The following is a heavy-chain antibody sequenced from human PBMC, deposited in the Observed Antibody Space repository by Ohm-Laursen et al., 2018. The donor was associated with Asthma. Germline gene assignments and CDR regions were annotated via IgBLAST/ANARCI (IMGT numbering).Heavy chain of an antibody. CDR3: ARHVGGYSGYEGDY. CDR1: GGSISSSSYY. D-gene: IGHD5-12*01. CDR2: IYYSGST. J-gene: IGHJ4*02. V-gene: IGHV4-39*01. Sequence: TLSLTCTVSGGSISSSSYYWGWIRQPPGKGLEWIGSIYYSGSTYYNPSLKSRLTISVDTSKNQFSLKLSSVTAADTAVYYCARHVGGYSGYEGDYWGQGTLVTVSS.